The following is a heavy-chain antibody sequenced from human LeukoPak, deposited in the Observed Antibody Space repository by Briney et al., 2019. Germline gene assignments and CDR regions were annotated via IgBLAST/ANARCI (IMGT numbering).Heavy chain of an antibody. D-gene: IGHD1-26*01. Sequence: GGSLRLSCAASGFTFSSYAMSWVRQAPGKGLEWVSAISGSGGSTYYADSVKGRFTISRDNFKNTLYLQMNSLRAEDTAVYYCAKSTNSGSYYAGFSDYWGQGTLVTVSS. CDR2: ISGSGGST. CDR1: GFTFSSYA. CDR3: AKSTNSGSYYAGFSDY. J-gene: IGHJ4*02. V-gene: IGHV3-23*01.